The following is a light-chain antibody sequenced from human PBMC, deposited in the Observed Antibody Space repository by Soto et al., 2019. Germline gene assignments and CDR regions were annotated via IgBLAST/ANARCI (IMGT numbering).Light chain of an antibody. CDR3: QQYNNWPLT. CDR1: QSVSSK. V-gene: IGKV3D-15*01. CDR2: GAS. J-gene: IGKJ1*01. Sequence: EIVMTQSPSTLSVSPGERATLSCRASQSVSSKVVWYQQKPGQAPSLLIYGASTRATGIPARFSGSGPGTEFTLTISSLQSEDFAVYYCQQYNNWPLTFGQGTKVDIK.